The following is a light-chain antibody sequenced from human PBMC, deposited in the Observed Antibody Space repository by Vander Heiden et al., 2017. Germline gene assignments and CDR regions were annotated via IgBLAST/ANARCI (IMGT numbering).Light chain of an antibody. V-gene: IGKV4-1*01. CDR1: QSVLFSSNNRNY. CDR3: QQHYSNILT. J-gene: IGKJ4*01. Sequence: DFVLTQSPASLAVSLGERATINCKSSQSVLFSSNNRNYLGWYQQKSGQAPKLLISWASTRESGVPDRFSGSGSATDFTLTISNLQAEDVAVYYCQQHYSNILTFGGGTKVEIK. CDR2: WAS.